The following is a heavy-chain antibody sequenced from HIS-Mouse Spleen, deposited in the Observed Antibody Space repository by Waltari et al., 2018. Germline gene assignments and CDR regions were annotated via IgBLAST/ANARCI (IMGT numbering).Heavy chain of an antibody. D-gene: IGHD5-18*01. J-gene: IGHJ4*02. CDR1: GGSISSYY. V-gene: IGHV4-59*08. CDR3: ATWSYSYGSGGDY. Sequence: QVQLQESGPGLVKPSETLSLTCTVSGGSISSYYWSWIRQPPGKGLEWIGYIYYSGSTNSNPPRQSRVTISVDTSKNQFSLNLSSVTAADTAVYYCATWSYSYGSGGDYWGQGTLVTVSS. CDR2: IYYSGST.